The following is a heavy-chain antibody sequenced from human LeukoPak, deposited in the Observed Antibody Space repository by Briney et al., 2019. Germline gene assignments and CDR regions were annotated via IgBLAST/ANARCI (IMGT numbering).Heavy chain of an antibody. CDR3: ATVRKYSSSWYKSYYYYMDV. D-gene: IGHD6-13*01. J-gene: IGHJ6*03. Sequence: ASVKVSCKVSGYTFTDYYMHWVQQAPGKGLEWKGLVDPEDGETIYAEKFQGRVTITADASTDTAYMELSNLRSEDTAVYYCATVRKYSSSWYKSYYYYMDVWGKGTTVTVSS. CDR2: VDPEDGET. V-gene: IGHV1-69-2*01. CDR1: GYTFTDYY.